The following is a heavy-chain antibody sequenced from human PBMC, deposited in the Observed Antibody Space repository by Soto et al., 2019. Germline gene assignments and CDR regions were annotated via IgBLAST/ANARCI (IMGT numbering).Heavy chain of an antibody. V-gene: IGHV3-30*18. D-gene: IGHD2-2*01. CDR2: ISYDGSNK. CDR3: AKALQRYCSSTSCLPSHYYYGMDV. J-gene: IGHJ6*02. Sequence: GGSLRLSCAASGFTFSSYGMHWVRQAPGKGLEWVAVISYDGSNKYYADSVKGRFTISRDNSKNTLYLQMNSLRAEDTAVYYCAKALQRYCSSTSCLPSHYYYGMDVWGQGTTVTVSS. CDR1: GFTFSSYG.